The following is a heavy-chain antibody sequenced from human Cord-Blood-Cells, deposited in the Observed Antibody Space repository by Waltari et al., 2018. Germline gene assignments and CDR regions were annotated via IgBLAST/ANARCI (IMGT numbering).Heavy chain of an antibody. CDR2: IYYSGST. CDR3: ARIGTMVRGVARAFDI. J-gene: IGHJ3*02. CDR1: GGSISSSSYY. Sequence: QLQLQESGPGLVKPSETLSLTCTVSGGSISSSSYYWGWIRQPPGEGLEWIGSIYYSGSTYYHPSLKSRVTISVDTSKNQFSLKLGSVTAADTAVYYCARIGTMVRGVARAFDIWGQGTMVTVSS. D-gene: IGHD3-10*01. V-gene: IGHV4-39*01.